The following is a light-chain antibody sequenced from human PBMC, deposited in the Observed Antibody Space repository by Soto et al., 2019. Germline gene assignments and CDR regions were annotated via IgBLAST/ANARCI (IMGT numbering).Light chain of an antibody. J-gene: IGLJ1*01. CDR2: EVT. CDR3: SSYTNINTRACV. V-gene: IGLV2-14*01. CDR1: SSDIGSYNR. Sequence: QSALTQPASVAGSPGQSIIISCTGTSSDIGSYNRVSWYQQHPGKAPKLIIYEVTDRPSGVSNRFSGSKSGNTASLTISGLQAEDEAEYYCSSYTNINTRACVFGTGTKLTVL.